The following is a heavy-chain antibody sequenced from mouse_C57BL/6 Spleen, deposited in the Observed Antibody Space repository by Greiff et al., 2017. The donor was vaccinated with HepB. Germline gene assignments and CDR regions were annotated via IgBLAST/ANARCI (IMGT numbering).Heavy chain of an antibody. CDR2: IHPNSGST. Sequence: VQLKQPGAELVKPGASVKLSCKASGYTFTSYWMHWVKQRPGQGLEWIGMIHPNSGSTNYNEKFKSKATLTVDKSSSTAYMQLSSLTSEDSAVYYCARPKGYYVAMDYWGQGTSVTVSS. CDR1: GYTFTSYW. V-gene: IGHV1-64*01. J-gene: IGHJ4*01. D-gene: IGHD2-3*01. CDR3: ARPKGYYVAMDY.